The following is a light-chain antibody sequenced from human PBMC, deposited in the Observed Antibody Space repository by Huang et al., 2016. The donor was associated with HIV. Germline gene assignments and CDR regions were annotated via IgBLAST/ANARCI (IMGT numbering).Light chain of an antibody. V-gene: IGKV3-15*01. Sequence: VMTQSPVTLSVSPGERAPLSCRARQNVSSDLAWYQQRPGHTPRLLMYGASTRATVHPAVFRGSGSETEFTLTSSSMQSEDFAVYYCQQYNKWPLFTFGPGTKVDIK. CDR1: QNVSSD. CDR3: QQYNKWPLFT. CDR2: GAS. J-gene: IGKJ3*01.